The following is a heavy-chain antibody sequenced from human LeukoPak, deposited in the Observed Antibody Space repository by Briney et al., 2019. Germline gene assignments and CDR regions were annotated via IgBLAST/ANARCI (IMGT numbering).Heavy chain of an antibody. CDR2: IYTSGST. CDR1: GGSISSGSYY. V-gene: IGHV4-61*02. CDR3: ARGHSRRDYFDY. Sequence: SQTLSLTCTVSGGSISSGSYYWSWIRQPAGKGLEWIGRIYTSGSTNYNPSLKSRVTISVDTSKNQFPLKLSSVTAADTAVYYCARGHSRRDYFDYWGQGTLVTVSS. D-gene: IGHD1-26*01. J-gene: IGHJ4*02.